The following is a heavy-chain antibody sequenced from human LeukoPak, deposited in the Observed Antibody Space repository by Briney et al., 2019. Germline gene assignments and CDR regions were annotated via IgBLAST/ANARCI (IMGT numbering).Heavy chain of an antibody. V-gene: IGHV3-7*01. CDR2: IKQDGSEK. J-gene: IGHJ4*02. CDR3: ATGGGVVVPAAIMMYFDY. Sequence: GGSLRLSCAASGYTFSSYWISWVRQAPGKGLEWVANIKQDGSEKYYVDSVKGRFTISRDNAKNSLYLQMNSLRAEDTAVYYCATGGGVVVPAAIMMYFDYWGQGTLVTVSS. D-gene: IGHD2-2*01. CDR1: GYTFSSYW.